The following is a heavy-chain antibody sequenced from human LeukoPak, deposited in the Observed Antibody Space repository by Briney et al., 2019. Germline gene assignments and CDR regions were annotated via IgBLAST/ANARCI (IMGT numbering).Heavy chain of an antibody. V-gene: IGHV4-39*01. Sequence: SETLSLTCTVSGDSINTKSYYWGWIRQPPGKGLEWIGSIYYSGNTYYNPSLKSRVTLSIDTSKNQFSLRLSSVTAADTAGYYCAKHSYGTFDYGGQETLVTVPS. D-gene: IGHD5-18*01. CDR1: GDSINTKSYY. J-gene: IGHJ4*02. CDR3: AKHSYGTFDY. CDR2: IYYSGNT.